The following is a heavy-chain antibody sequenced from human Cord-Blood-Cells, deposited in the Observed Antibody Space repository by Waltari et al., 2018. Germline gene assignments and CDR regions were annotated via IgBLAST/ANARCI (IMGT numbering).Heavy chain of an antibody. J-gene: IGHJ4*02. CDR2: INHSGST. D-gene: IGHD6-13*01. CDR3: ARGHIAAAGSALDY. CDR1: GGSFSGYY. Sequence: QVQLQQWGAGLLKPPETLSLTCAVYGGSFSGYYWSWIRQPPGKGLEWIGEINHSGSTNYNPSLKSRVTISVDTSKNQFSLKLSSVTAADTAVYYCARGHIAAAGSALDYWGQGTLVTVSS. V-gene: IGHV4-34*01.